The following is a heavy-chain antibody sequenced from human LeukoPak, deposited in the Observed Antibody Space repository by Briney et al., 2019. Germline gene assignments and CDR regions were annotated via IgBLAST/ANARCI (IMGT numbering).Heavy chain of an antibody. D-gene: IGHD6-13*01. CDR3: ARVPSSWYSYYYYYYMDV. CDR2: ISSSSSYI. Sequence: PGGSLRLSCAASGFTFSSYEMNWVRRAPGKGLEWVSSISSSSSYIYYADSVKGRFTISRDNAKNSLYLQMNSLRAEDTAVYYCARVPSSWYSYYYYYYMDVWGKGTTVTVSS. V-gene: IGHV3-21*01. J-gene: IGHJ6*03. CDR1: GFTFSSYE.